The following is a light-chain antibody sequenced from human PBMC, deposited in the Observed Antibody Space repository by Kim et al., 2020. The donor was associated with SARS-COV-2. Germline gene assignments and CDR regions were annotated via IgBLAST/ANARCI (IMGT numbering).Light chain of an antibody. J-gene: IGKJ1*01. CDR1: QVISNY. V-gene: IGKV1-27*01. Sequence: ASVGDRVTITCRASQVISNYLAWYQQKPGQVPKLLIYAASTLQSGVPSRFSGSGSGTDFTLTISSLQPEDVATYYCQKYNSAPRTFGQGTKVDIK. CDR3: QKYNSAPRT. CDR2: AAS.